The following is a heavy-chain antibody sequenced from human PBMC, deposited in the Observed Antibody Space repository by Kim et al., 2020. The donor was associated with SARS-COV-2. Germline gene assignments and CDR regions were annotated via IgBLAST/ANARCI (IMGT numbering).Heavy chain of an antibody. D-gene: IGHD3-10*01. CDR3: ARGAREVRGVTGGWFDP. V-gene: IGHV4-34*01. Sequence: SETLSLTCAVYGGSFSGYYWSWIRQPPGKGLEWIGEINHSGSTNYNPSLKSRVTISVDTSKNQFSLKLSSVTAADTAVYYCARGAREVRGVTGGWFDPWGQGTLVTVSS. CDR2: INHSGST. CDR1: GGSFSGYY. J-gene: IGHJ5*02.